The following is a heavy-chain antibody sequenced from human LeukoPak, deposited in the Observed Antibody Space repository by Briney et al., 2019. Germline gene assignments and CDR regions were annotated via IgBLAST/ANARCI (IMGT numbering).Heavy chain of an antibody. V-gene: IGHV1-8*01. CDR2: MNPNSGNT. Sequence: ALVKVSCKASGYIFTKYGMDWVRQATGQGLEWMGWMNPNSGNTGYAQKFQGRVTMTRNTSISTAYMELSSLRSEDTAVYYCARGLRSAFDIWGQGTMVTVSS. J-gene: IGHJ3*02. CDR1: GYIFTKYG. CDR3: ARGLRSAFDI.